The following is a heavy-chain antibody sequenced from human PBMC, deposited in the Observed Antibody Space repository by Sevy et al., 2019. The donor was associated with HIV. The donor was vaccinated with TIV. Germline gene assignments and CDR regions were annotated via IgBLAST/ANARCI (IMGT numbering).Heavy chain of an antibody. CDR1: GFAFGDYA. CDR2: IRSKTYGGTT. V-gene: IGHV3-49*03. J-gene: IGHJ6*02. Sequence: GGSLRLSCTASGFAFGDYAMSWCSQAPGKGLEWVGFIRSKTYGGTTEYAASAKGRFTISRDDSKSIAYLQMNSLKTEDTAVYYCTRVRGTISPYYYYGMDVWGQGTTVTVSS. D-gene: IGHD3-16*01. CDR3: TRVRGTISPYYYYGMDV.